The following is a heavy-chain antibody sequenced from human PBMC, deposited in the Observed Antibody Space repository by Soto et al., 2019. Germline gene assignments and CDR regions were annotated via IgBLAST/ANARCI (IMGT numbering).Heavy chain of an antibody. CDR3: ARRYGYYFDY. CDR1: GGSISSYY. V-gene: IGHV4-59*08. Sequence: QVQLQESGPGLVKPSETLSLTCTVSGGSISSYYWSWIRQPPGKGLEWIGYIYYSGSTNYNPSLKTPVTISVDPSKNQLSLKLSSVTAADTAVYYCARRYGYYFDYWGQGTLVTVSS. CDR2: IYYSGST. D-gene: IGHD4-17*01. J-gene: IGHJ4*02.